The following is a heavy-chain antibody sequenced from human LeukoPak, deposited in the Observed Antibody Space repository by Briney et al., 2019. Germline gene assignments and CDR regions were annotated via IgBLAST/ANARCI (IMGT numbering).Heavy chain of an antibody. CDR3: ARLVDRLMFDY. V-gene: IGHV4-61*02. CDR2: IYTSGVT. D-gene: IGHD2-21*02. Sequence: SQTLSLTCTVSGGSISSGDYYWSWIRQPAGKPLEWIGRIYTSGVTIYKSSLESRVTISIDTSKNRFSLKLNSVTASDTAVYYCARLVDRLMFDYWGQGTQVTVSS. CDR1: GGSISSGDYY. J-gene: IGHJ4*02.